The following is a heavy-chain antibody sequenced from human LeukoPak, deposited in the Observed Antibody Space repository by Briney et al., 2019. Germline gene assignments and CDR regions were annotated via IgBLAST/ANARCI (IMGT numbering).Heavy chain of an antibody. CDR2: INHSGST. CDR1: GGSISSSSYY. Sequence: PSETLSLTCTVSGGSISSSSYYWGWIRQPPGKGLEWIGEINHSGSTNYNPSLKSRVTISVDTSKNQFSLKLSSVTAADTAVYYCARGNYGGSFDYWGQGTLVTVSS. V-gene: IGHV4-39*07. J-gene: IGHJ4*02. CDR3: ARGNYGGSFDY. D-gene: IGHD3-16*01.